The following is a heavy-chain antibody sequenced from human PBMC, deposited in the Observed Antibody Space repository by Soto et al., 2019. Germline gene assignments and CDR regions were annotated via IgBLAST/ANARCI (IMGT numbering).Heavy chain of an antibody. J-gene: IGHJ5*02. CDR3: ARSYYDILTGIPWFDP. D-gene: IGHD3-9*01. CDR2: IWYDGSNK. Sequence: GGSLRLSCAASGFTFSNYVMSWVRQAPGKGLEWVAVIWYDGSNKYYADSVKGRFTISRDNSKNTLYLQMNSLRAEDTAVYYCARSYYDILTGIPWFDPWGQGTLVTVSS. V-gene: IGHV3-33*08. CDR1: GFTFSNYV.